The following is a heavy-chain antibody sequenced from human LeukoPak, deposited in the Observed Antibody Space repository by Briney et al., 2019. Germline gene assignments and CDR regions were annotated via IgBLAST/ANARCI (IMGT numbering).Heavy chain of an antibody. D-gene: IGHD2-15*01. V-gene: IGHV4-39*07. J-gene: IGHJ4*02. CDR3: ARDRIPDCGGSCYVDH. Sequence: PETLSLTCTVSGGSISSSSFYGAWIRQPPGKGLEWIGSVYYSGTAYYNPSLKSRVTISADTSKNQFSLRLNSVTAADTAVYYCARDRIPDCGGSCYVDHWGQGTLVTVSS. CDR1: GGSISSSSFY. CDR2: VYYSGTA.